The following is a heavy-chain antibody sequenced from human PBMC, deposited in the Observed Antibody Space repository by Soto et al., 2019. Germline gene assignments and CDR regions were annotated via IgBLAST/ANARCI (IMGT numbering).Heavy chain of an antibody. CDR2: IYDSGIT. V-gene: IGHV4-30-4*01. CDR1: GGSITSTKHY. J-gene: IGHJ4*02. D-gene: IGHD2-21*02. Sequence: QVQLEQSGPGLVKPSQTLTLTCNISGGSITSTKHYWSWIRQSPREGLEWIGYIYDSGITDYNLALMGRGTIMGDTFPSQFSLIMHSVTVADSAVYYCAREVSGSGACDYWARGTLVTVTS. CDR3: AREVSGSGACDY.